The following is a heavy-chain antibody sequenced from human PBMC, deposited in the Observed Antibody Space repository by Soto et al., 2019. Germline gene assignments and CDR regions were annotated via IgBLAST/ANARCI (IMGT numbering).Heavy chain of an antibody. D-gene: IGHD6-6*01. CDR1: GFKFSSYP. Sequence: PGGSLRLSCAACGFKFSSYPMSWVRQAPGKGLEWVSVISGSDDSTYYADSVKGRFTISRDNSKNTLYLQMNSLRAEDTAVYYCAKRSSSSTFDYWGQGTLVTVSS. J-gene: IGHJ4*02. V-gene: IGHV3-23*01. CDR3: AKRSSSSTFDY. CDR2: ISGSDDST.